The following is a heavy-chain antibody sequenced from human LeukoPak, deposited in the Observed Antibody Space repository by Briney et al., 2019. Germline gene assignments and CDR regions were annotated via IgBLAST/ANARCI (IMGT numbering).Heavy chain of an antibody. CDR2: IYPDDSDT. V-gene: IGHV5-51*01. J-gene: IGHJ4*02. Sequence: GESLKISCEGSGYSFTNYWIGWVRQVPGKGLEWIGIIYPDDSDTRYSPSFQGQVTISADKSIGTAYLQWSSLKASDTAMYYCAIGGDSSTSCYRCFNYWGQGTLVTVSS. CDR3: AIGGDSSTSCYRCFNY. D-gene: IGHD2-2*01. CDR1: GYSFTNYW.